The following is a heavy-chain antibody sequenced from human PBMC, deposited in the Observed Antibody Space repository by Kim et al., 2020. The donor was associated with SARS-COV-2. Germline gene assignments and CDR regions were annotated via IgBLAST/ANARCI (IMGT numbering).Heavy chain of an antibody. D-gene: IGHD3-22*01. Sequence: KGRLPISRDNSKNTLYLQMNSLGAADTAVYYCAKESDDSSGYYDPLFDYWGQGTLVTVSS. J-gene: IGHJ4*02. CDR3: AKESDDSSGYYDPLFDY. V-gene: IGHV3-23*03.